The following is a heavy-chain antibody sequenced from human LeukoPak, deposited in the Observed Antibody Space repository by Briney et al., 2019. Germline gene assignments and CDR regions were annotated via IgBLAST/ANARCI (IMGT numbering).Heavy chain of an antibody. V-gene: IGHV4-38-2*01. CDR1: GYSISSGDY. Sequence: PSETLSLTCAVSGYSISSGDYWAWIRQPPGKGLEWIGSIYHSGSTHYNPSFKSRVKISVDTSKNQFALKLRSVTAADTAVYYCARNYSNFVAVSAVSNNWFDPWGQGTLVTVSS. CDR3: ARNYSNFVAVSAVSNNWFDP. CDR2: IYHSGST. J-gene: IGHJ5*02. D-gene: IGHD2-15*01.